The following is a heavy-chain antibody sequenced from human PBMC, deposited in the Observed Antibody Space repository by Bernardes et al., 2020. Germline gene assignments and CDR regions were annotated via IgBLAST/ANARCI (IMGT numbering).Heavy chain of an antibody. CDR2: INHSGST. CDR3: ARGGAVGYCSSTSCSYCDY. Sequence: SETLSLTCAVYGGSFSGYYWSWIRQPPGKGLEWIGEINHSGSTNYNPSLKSRVTISVDTSKNQFSLKLSSVTAADTAVYYCARGGAVGYCSSTSCSYCDYWGQGTLVTVSS. V-gene: IGHV4-34*01. J-gene: IGHJ4*02. CDR1: GGSFSGYY. D-gene: IGHD2-2*01.